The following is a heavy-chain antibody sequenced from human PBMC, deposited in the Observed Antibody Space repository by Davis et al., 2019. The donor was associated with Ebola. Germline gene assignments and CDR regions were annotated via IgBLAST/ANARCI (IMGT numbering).Heavy chain of an antibody. V-gene: IGHV4-38-2*02. J-gene: IGHJ4*02. CDR3: ARNPYRSSWYTDY. Sequence: SETLSLTCTVSGYSISSGHYWGWIRQPPGKGLEWIGNIYQSGSTYYSPSLKSRVTISVDTSKNQFSLKLSSVTAADTAVYYCARNPYRSSWYTDYWGQGTLVTVSS. D-gene: IGHD6-13*01. CDR1: GYSISSGHY. CDR2: IYQSGST.